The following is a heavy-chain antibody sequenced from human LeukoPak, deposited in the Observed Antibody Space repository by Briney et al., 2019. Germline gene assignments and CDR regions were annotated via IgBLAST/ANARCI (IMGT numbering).Heavy chain of an antibody. V-gene: IGHV3-20*04. Sequence: PGGSLRLSCAASGFTFDDYGMSWVRQAPGKGREWVSGINWDGGSTGYADSVKGRFTIYRDNAKNYLYLQMNSLRAADTAVYYCARPRPRVDAFDIWGQGTMVTVSS. CDR3: ARPRPRVDAFDI. J-gene: IGHJ3*02. CDR1: GFTFDDYG. D-gene: IGHD6-25*01. CDR2: INWDGGST.